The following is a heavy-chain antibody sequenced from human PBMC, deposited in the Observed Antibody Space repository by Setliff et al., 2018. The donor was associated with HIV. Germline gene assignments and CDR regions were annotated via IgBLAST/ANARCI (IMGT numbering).Heavy chain of an antibody. D-gene: IGHD3-10*01. V-gene: IGHV4-4*07. CDR1: GGSMSPYY. J-gene: IGHJ3*02. Sequence: SETLSLTCSVSGGSMSPYYWTWIRQPAGRGLEWIGRIYPTGSTIYNPSLRSRVTMSVDTSKNQFSLRLSSVTAADTAVYYCARVGFGELFGAFDIWGQGIMVTVS. CDR3: ARVGFGELFGAFDI. CDR2: IYPTGST.